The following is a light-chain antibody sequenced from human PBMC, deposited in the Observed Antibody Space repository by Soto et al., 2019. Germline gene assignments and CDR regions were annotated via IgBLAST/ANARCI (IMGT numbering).Light chain of an antibody. CDR3: AAWDDSLSGVI. J-gene: IGLJ2*01. V-gene: IGLV1-47*01. Sequence: QSVLIQPPSASGTPGQRVTISCSGSSSNIGSNYVYWYQQLPGTAPKLLIYRNNQRPSGVPDRFSGSKSGTSASLAISGLRSEDEAEYYCAAWDDSLSGVIFGGGTQLTVL. CDR2: RNN. CDR1: SSNIGSNY.